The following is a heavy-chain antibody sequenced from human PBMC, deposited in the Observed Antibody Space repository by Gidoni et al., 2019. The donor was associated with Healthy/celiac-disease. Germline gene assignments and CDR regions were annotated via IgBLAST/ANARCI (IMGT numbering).Heavy chain of an antibody. J-gene: IGHJ4*02. CDR1: GFTFSSHA. Sequence: EVQLLESGGGLVQPGGSLRLSCAACGFTFSSHAMSWVRQAPGKGLEWVSAIRGSGGSTYYSDAVKGRFTISRDNSKNTLYLQMNSLRAEDTAVYYCAKAVAGTIYYWGQGTLVTVSS. D-gene: IGHD6-19*01. CDR3: AKAVAGTIYY. CDR2: IRGSGGST. V-gene: IGHV3-23*01.